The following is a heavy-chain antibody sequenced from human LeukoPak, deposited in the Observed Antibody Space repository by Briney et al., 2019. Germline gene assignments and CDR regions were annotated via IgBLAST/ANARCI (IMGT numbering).Heavy chain of an antibody. J-gene: IGHJ4*02. CDR1: GFSFSTYA. CDR3: AREIFASGSYPMY. D-gene: IGHD3-10*01. V-gene: IGHV3-33*08. CDR2: IWYDGSHT. Sequence: GGSLRLSCAASGFSFSTYAVHWVRQAPGKGLECVALIWYDGSHTFYTDSVKGRFTISRDNSKNTVYVQINRLAGEDRAVYYCAREIFASGSYPMYWGEGKLFTVS.